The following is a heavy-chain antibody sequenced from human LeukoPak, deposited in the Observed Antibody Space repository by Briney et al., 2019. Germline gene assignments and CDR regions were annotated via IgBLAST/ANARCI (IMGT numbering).Heavy chain of an antibody. Sequence: GGALRLSCAASGFTFSSYAMNWVRQAPGKGLEWVSEISGSGIATYYADSVRGRFSISRDNSKNTLYLQMNSLRAEDTAVYYCAKAYYYGSGSYYFDYWGQGTLVTVSS. J-gene: IGHJ4*02. CDR3: AKAYYYGSGSYYFDY. D-gene: IGHD3-10*01. CDR2: ISGSGIAT. V-gene: IGHV3-23*01. CDR1: GFTFSSYA.